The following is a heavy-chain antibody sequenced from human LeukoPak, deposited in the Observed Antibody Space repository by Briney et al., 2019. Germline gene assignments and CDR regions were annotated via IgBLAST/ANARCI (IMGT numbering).Heavy chain of an antibody. Sequence: PGGFLRLSCAASGFTFSSYGMHWVHQAPGKGLEWVAFIRYHGSDKYYADSVKGRFTISRDNSKNTLYLQMNSLRAEDTAVYYCAKLGITHIPSHWGQGTLVTVSS. CDR1: GFTFSSYG. J-gene: IGHJ4*02. V-gene: IGHV3-30*02. CDR2: IRYHGSDK. CDR3: AKLGITHIPSH. D-gene: IGHD3-10*01.